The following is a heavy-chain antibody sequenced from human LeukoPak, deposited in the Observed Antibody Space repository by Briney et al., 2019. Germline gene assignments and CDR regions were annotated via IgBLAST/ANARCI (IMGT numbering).Heavy chain of an antibody. CDR1: GFTFSSYS. CDR2: ISSSSSYI. CDR3: ASFPHGLRTRSDAFDI. D-gene: IGHD5-12*01. Sequence: GGSLRLSCAASGFTFSSYSMNWVRQAPGKGLEWVSSISSSSSYIYYADSVKGRFTISRDNAKNSLYLQMNSLRAEDTALYYCASFPHGLRTRSDAFDIWGQGTMVTVSS. J-gene: IGHJ3*02. V-gene: IGHV3-21*01.